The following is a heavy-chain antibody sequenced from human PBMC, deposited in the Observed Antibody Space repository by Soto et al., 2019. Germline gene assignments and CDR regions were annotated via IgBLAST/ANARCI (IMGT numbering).Heavy chain of an antibody. CDR2: ISTYNGNT. CDR3: ARGVVDDRSGYYYYWYFDL. D-gene: IGHD3-22*01. Sequence: QVQLVQSGAEVKKPGASVKVSCKASGYTFTSYGISWVRQAPGQGLEWMGWISTYNGNTNYAQKVQGRVTMTTDTSTSTAYMELRSLRSGDTAVYFCARGVVDDRSGYYYYWYFDLWGRGTLVTVSS. V-gene: IGHV1-18*01. CDR1: GYTFTSYG. J-gene: IGHJ2*01.